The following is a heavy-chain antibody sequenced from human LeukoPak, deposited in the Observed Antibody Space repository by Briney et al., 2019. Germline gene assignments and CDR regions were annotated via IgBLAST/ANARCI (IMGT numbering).Heavy chain of an antibody. CDR1: GFTVSSNY. D-gene: IGHD6-25*01. V-gene: IGHV3-53*01. Sequence: PGGSLRLSCAASGFTVSSNYMSWVRQAPGKGLEWVSVIYSGGSTYYADSVKGRFTISRDNSKNTLYLQMNSLRAEDTAVYYCARHRAEYYYGMDVRGQGTTVTVSS. CDR3: ARHRAEYYYGMDV. CDR2: IYSGGST. J-gene: IGHJ6*02.